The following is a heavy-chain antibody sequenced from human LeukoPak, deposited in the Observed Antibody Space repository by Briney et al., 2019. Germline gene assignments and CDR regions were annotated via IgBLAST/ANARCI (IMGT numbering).Heavy chain of an antibody. CDR3: ARRVDYYYYYYMDV. V-gene: IGHV4-61*02. CDR2: IYTSGST. Sequence: PSQTLSLTCTVSGGSISSGSYYWSWIRQPAGKGLEWIGRIYTSGSTNYNPSLKSRVTISVDTSKNQFSLKLSSVTAADTAVYYCARRVDYYYYYYMDVWGRGTTVTVSS. CDR1: GGSISSGSYY. J-gene: IGHJ6*03.